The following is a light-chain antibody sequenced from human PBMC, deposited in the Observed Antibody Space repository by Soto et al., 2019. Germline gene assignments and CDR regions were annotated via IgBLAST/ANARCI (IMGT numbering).Light chain of an antibody. V-gene: IGLV1-51*01. Sequence: QSVLTQPPSVSAAPGQRVTISCSGSSSNIGNNYVSWYQQLPGTAPKLLIYDNNKRLSGIPDRFSGYKSGTSATLGITGLQTGEESDYYCSKWDVSQREHRHVVFGGGTQLTVL. CDR2: DNN. J-gene: IGLJ2*01. CDR3: SKWDVSQREHRHVV. CDR1: SSNIGNNY.